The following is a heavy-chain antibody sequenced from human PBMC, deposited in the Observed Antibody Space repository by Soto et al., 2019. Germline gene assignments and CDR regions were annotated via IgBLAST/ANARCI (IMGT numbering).Heavy chain of an antibody. CDR1: GDSIGGYY. J-gene: IGHJ4*02. CDR3: AIHGSRDVVRFDY. V-gene: IGHV4-59*08. D-gene: IGHD2-15*01. CDR2: IYYTGYT. Sequence: HVQLRESGPGLVQPSETLSLTCTVSGDSIGGYYWNWIRQTAGEGLEWIGFIYYTGYTYYNPSLQSRVTLSVDTSKNRCSLNLTSVTAADTAMYYCAIHGSRDVVRFDYWGQGILVSVSS.